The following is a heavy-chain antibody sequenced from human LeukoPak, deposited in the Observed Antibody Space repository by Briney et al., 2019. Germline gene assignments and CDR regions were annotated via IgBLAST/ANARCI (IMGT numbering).Heavy chain of an antibody. D-gene: IGHD6-19*01. J-gene: IGHJ4*02. V-gene: IGHV3-30*02. CDR3: VKRIVVADKFDY. Sequence: PGGSLRLSCVASGFTFSTFGMHWVRQPPGKGLEWVAFIRYDGGNKYYADSVKGRFTISRDNSKNTLYLQMDSLRVEDTAVYYCVKRIVVADKFDYWGQGSLVTVSS. CDR2: IRYDGGNK. CDR1: GFTFSTFG.